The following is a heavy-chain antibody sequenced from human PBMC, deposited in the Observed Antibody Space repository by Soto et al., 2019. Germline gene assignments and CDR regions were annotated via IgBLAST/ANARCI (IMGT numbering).Heavy chain of an antibody. D-gene: IGHD3-3*01. Sequence: SETLSLTCTVSGGSISSGDYYWSWIRQPPGKGLEWIGYIYYSGSTYYNPSLKSRVTISVDTSKNQFSLKLSSVTAADTAVYYCARVRHYDFWSGYYRGDHFAYWGQGTLVTGSS. CDR1: GGSISSGDYY. CDR2: IYYSGST. J-gene: IGHJ4*02. CDR3: ARVRHYDFWSGYYRGDHFAY. V-gene: IGHV4-30-4*01.